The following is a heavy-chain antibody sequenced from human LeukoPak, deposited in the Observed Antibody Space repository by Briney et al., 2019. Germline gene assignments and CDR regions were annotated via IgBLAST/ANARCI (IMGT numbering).Heavy chain of an antibody. Sequence: GGSLRLSCAASGFTFSYFVVTWVRQAPGKGLEWVSGISAGGGTTYYADSVKGRFTLSRDNSKDTLYLQMNSLRAEDTALYYCAKGYGSSWGQGTTVTVSS. D-gene: IGHD6-13*01. CDR3: AKGYGSS. CDR1: GFTFSYFV. V-gene: IGHV3-23*01. J-gene: IGHJ6*02. CDR2: ISAGGGTT.